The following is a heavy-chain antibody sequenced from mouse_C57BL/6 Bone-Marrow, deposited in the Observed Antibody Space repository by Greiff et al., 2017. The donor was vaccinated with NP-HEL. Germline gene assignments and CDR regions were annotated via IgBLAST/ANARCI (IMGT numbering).Heavy chain of an antibody. Sequence: DVQLQESGPGLVKPSQSLSLTCSVTGYSITSGYYWNWIRQFPGNKLEWMGYISYDGSNNYNPSLKNRISITRDTSKNQFFLKLNSVTTEDTATYYCAIYSNYNYWGQGTTLTVSS. CDR2: ISYDGSN. CDR3: AIYSNYNY. CDR1: GYSITSGYY. D-gene: IGHD2-5*01. J-gene: IGHJ2*01. V-gene: IGHV3-6*01.